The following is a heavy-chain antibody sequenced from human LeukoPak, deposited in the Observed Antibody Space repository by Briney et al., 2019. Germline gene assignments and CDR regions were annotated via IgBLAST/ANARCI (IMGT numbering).Heavy chain of an antibody. D-gene: IGHD4-11*01. J-gene: IGHJ4*02. CDR3: ARLYSHYFDY. CDR1: GYTFSSSW. V-gene: IGHV5-51*01. CDR2: IYPAGSDT. Sequence: GESLKISCKGSGYTFSSSWIGWVRQMPGIGLEWMGFIYPAGSDTRYSPSFQGQVSISVDKSISTAYLQWSSLKASDTAMYYCARLYSHYFDYWGQGTLVTVSS.